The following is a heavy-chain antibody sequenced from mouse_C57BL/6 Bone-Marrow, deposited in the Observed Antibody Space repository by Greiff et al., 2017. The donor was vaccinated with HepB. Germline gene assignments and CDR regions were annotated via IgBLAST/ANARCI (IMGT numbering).Heavy chain of an antibody. J-gene: IGHJ1*03. D-gene: IGHD1-1*01. CDR3: ARSPYYYGSSWYFDV. V-gene: IGHV1-64*01. CDR2: IHPNSGST. CDR1: GYTFTSYW. Sequence: QVQLQQPGAELVKPGASVKLSCKASGYTFTSYWMHWVKQGPGQGLEWIGMIHPNSGSTNYNEKFKSKATLTVDKSSSTAYMQLSSLTSEDSAVYYCARSPYYYGSSWYFDVWGKGTTVTVSA.